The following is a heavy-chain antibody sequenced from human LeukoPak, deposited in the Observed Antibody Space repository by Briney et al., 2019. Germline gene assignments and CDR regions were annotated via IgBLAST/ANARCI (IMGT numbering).Heavy chain of an antibody. CDR1: GGSISSGDYY. V-gene: IGHV4-39*01. J-gene: IGHJ4*02. CDR2: IYSSGST. Sequence: PSETLSLTCTVSGGSISSGDYYWGWIRQSPGKGLEGIGNIYSSGSTYYNPSLKGRVTISMDKSENQFSLNLSSLTAADTAVYYCARQLWTPTTSVVDYWGQGTLVTVSS. CDR3: ARQLWTPTTSVVDY. D-gene: IGHD1-7*01.